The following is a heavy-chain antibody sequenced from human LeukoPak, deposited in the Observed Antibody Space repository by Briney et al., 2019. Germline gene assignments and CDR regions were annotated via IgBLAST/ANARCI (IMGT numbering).Heavy chain of an antibody. D-gene: IGHD3-10*01. CDR2: IYSDGST. CDR3: TTARNMVRGVIPLDY. Sequence: GGSLRLSCAASGFTVSTNYMSWVRQAPGKGLEWVSVIYSDGSTYYADSVKGRFTISRDNSKNTLYLQMNSLKTGDTAVYYCTTARNMVRGVIPLDYWGQGTLVTVSS. J-gene: IGHJ4*02. V-gene: IGHV3-66*01. CDR1: GFTVSTNY.